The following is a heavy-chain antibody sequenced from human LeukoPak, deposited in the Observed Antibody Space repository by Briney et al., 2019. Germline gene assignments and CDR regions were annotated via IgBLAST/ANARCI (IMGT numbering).Heavy chain of an antibody. J-gene: IGHJ4*02. Sequence: SETLSLTCTVSGGSISSSSYYWGWIRQPPGKGLEWIGEIFHSGNTNYNPSLKSRVTISVDKSKKQFSLKLSSVTAADTAMYYCARGRPHCGGDCPLDYWGQGTLVTVSS. V-gene: IGHV4-39*07. CDR2: IFHSGNT. CDR1: GGSISSSSYY. CDR3: ARGRPHCGGDCPLDY. D-gene: IGHD2-21*02.